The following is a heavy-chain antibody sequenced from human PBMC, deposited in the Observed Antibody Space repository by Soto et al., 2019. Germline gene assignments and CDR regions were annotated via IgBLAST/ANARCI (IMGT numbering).Heavy chain of an antibody. CDR2: MYHSGST. V-gene: IGHV4-39*01. CDR1: GGSVSSSGSHY. Sequence: QLHLQESGPGLVKPSETLSLTCTVSGGSVSSSGSHYWGWIRQPPGQGLEWIGSMYHSGSTYYNPSLKSRVTISVDTSKNQFSLELNSVTAADTALYYCARAPDSWGQGTLVTVSS. CDR3: ARAPDS. J-gene: IGHJ5*01.